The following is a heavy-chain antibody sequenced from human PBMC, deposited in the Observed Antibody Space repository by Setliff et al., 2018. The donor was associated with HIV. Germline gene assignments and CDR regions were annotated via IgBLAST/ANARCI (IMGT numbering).Heavy chain of an antibody. CDR3: AKGSVRMHYYDSSGYFQH. V-gene: IGHV3-53*01. CDR2: IYSGGST. CDR1: GFTVSSNY. D-gene: IGHD3-22*01. Sequence: GGSLRLSCAASGFTVSSNYMSWVRQAPGKGLEWVSVIYSGGSTYYADSVKGRFTISRHNSKNTLYLQMNSLRAEDTAVYYCAKGSVRMHYYDSSGYFQHWGQGTPVTVSS. J-gene: IGHJ1*01.